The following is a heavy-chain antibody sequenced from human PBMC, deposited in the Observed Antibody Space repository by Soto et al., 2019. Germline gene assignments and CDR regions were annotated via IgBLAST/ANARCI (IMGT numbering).Heavy chain of an antibody. CDR2: IYYTGTT. J-gene: IGHJ4*02. CDR1: GTSIRGYY. D-gene: IGHD3-10*01. Sequence: SETLSLTCSVSGTSIRGYYWTWIRQPPGKGLEWIGYIYYTGTTKYNPSLKSRVTISVDTSKNQFSLRLNSVTAADTAVYYCAREVSSFGSNHFDSWGQGALVTV. V-gene: IGHV4-59*01. CDR3: AREVSSFGSNHFDS.